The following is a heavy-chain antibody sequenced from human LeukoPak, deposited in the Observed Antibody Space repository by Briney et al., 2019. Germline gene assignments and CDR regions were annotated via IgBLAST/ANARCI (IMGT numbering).Heavy chain of an antibody. J-gene: IGHJ6*02. D-gene: IGHD5-18*01. CDR2: IYYSGST. CDR3: ARHMSAMVTNYYYYGMDV. V-gene: IGHV4-39*01. CDR1: GGSISSSSYY. Sequence: SETLSLTCTVSGGSISSSSYYWGWIRQPPGKGLEWIGSIYYSGSTYYNPSLKSRVTISVDTSKNQFSLKLSSVTAADTAVYYCARHMSAMVTNYYYYGMDVWGQGTTVTVSS.